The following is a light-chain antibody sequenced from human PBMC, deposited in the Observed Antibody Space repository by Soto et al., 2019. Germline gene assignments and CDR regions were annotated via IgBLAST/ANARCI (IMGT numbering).Light chain of an antibody. J-gene: IGLJ2*01. CDR1: GNNVGGYNY. V-gene: IGLV2-11*01. Sequence: QSALTQPRSVSGSPGQSVTISCTGAGNNVGGYNYVSWYQHHPGKVPQLIIYDVTKRPSGVPDRFSGSKSGNTASLTISGLQVEDEADYYCCSYAGTYTWIFGGGTKLTVL. CDR2: DVT. CDR3: CSYAGTYTWI.